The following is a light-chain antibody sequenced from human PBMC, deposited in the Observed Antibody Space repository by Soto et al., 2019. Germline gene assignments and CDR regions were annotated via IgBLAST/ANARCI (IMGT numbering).Light chain of an antibody. Sequence: DIQMTQSPSSLSASVGDRVTLTCRASQSISNYLNWFQVKSGRGPKLLISGASTLQDGVPSRFSGGGSGSDFTLTISNLQREDFAVYYCQQGYSPLLTFGGGTRVEIK. CDR3: QQGYSPLLT. CDR1: QSISNY. J-gene: IGKJ4*01. V-gene: IGKV1-39*01. CDR2: GAS.